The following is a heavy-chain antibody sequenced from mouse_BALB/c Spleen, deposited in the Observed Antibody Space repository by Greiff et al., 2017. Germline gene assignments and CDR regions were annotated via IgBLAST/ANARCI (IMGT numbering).Heavy chain of an antibody. Sequence: EVKLVESGGGLVKPGGSLKLSCAASGFTFSSYAMSWVRQTPEKRLEWVASISSGGSTYYPDSVKGRFTISRDNARNILYLQMSSLRSEDTAMYYCATGYSQAWFAYWGQGTLVTVSA. CDR2: ISSGGST. CDR1: GFTFSSYA. V-gene: IGHV5-6-5*01. CDR3: ATGYSQAWFAY. D-gene: IGHD3-1*01. J-gene: IGHJ3*01.